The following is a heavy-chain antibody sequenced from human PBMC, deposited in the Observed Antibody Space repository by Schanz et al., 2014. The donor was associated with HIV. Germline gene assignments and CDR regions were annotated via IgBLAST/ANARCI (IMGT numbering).Heavy chain of an antibody. CDR2: ISSKGSDT. V-gene: IGHV3-64*07. CDR3: ARSRSGYLTPFDY. Sequence: EVQLVESGGGLVQPGRSLRLSCEASGFIFRHYAMHWVRQAPGKGLEYVSGISSKGSDTYYGDSVKGRFSISRDNSKDSLYLQMGTLRLEDTAVYYCARSRSGYLTPFDYWGQGTLVTVSS. J-gene: IGHJ4*02. CDR1: GFIFRHYA. D-gene: IGHD5-12*01.